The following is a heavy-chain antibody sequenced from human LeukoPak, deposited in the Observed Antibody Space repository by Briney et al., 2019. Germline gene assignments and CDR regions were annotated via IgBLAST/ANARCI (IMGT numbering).Heavy chain of an antibody. D-gene: IGHD2-2*01. CDR1: GGSISSYY. V-gene: IGHV4-59*01. CDR2: IYYSGTT. J-gene: IGHJ6*03. CDR3: ARKRGCSMTTCRGNYMDV. Sequence: SETLSLTCTVSGGSISSYYWTWIRQPPGKGLEWIGYIYYSGTTNYNPSLKSRVTISVGTSNNQFSLKLSSVTAADTAVYYCARKRGCSMTTCRGNYMDVWGNGTTVTVSS.